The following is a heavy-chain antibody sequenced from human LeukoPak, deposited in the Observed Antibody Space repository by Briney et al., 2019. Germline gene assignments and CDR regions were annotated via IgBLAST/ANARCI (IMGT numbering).Heavy chain of an antibody. CDR3: VKGRIATPGYPEKFLY. D-gene: IGHD6-13*01. Sequence: PGGSLRLSCAVSGFTFGIYAMSWVRQTPGKGLQWVSAIGGTGGGTIYADSVKGRFTISRDNSKNTVYLQMNSLRVEDAAVYYCVKGRIATPGYPEKFLYWGQGTRVIVSS. CDR2: IGGTGGGT. J-gene: IGHJ1*01. V-gene: IGHV3-23*01. CDR1: GFTFGIYA.